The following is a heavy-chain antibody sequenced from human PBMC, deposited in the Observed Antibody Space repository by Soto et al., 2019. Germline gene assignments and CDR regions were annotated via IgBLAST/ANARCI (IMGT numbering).Heavy chain of an antibody. Sequence: QVTLKESGPVLVKPTETLTLTCTVSGFSLSNARMGVSWIRQPPGKALEWLAHIFSNDEKSYSTSLKSRLTTXKXTXXSQVVLTMTNMDPVATATYYCARMSRLGGANWFDPWGQGTLVTVSS. V-gene: IGHV2-26*01. CDR1: GFSLSNARMG. J-gene: IGHJ5*02. D-gene: IGHD3-16*01. CDR2: IFSNDEK. CDR3: ARMSRLGGANWFDP.